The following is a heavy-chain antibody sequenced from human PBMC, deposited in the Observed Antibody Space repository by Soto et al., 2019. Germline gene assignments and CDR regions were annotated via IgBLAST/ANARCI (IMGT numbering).Heavy chain of an antibody. Sequence: ASVKVSCKASGGTFSSYTISWVRQAPGQGLEWMGRIIPILGIANYAQKFQGRVTITADKSTSTAYMELSSLRSEDTAVYYCARDTRVPAAGYYYYMDVWGKGTTVTVSS. J-gene: IGHJ6*03. D-gene: IGHD2-2*01. V-gene: IGHV1-69*04. CDR2: IIPILGIA. CDR1: GGTFSSYT. CDR3: ARDTRVPAAGYYYYMDV.